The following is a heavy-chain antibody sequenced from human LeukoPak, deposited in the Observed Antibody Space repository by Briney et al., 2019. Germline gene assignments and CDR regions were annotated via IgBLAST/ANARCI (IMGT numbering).Heavy chain of an antibody. D-gene: IGHD2-2*01. V-gene: IGHV3-30-3*01. J-gene: IGHJ4*02. CDR1: GFTFSSYA. CDR2: ISYDGSNK. CDR3: ARDLEVVPAAMVGY. Sequence: PGATLRLSCAASGFTFSSYAMHWVRQAPGKGLEWVAVISYDGSNKDYADSVKGRFTISRDNSKNTLYLQMNSLRAEDTAVYYCARDLEVVPAAMVGYWGQGTLVTVSS.